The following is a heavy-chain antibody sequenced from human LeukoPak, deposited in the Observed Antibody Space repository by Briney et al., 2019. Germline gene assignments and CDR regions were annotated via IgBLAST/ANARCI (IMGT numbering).Heavy chain of an antibody. CDR3: ARDSLIVGATPNWFDP. CDR1: GYTFTSYY. V-gene: IGHV1-46*01. CDR2: INPSGGST. Sequence: ASVTVSFTASGYTFTSYYMHWVRQAPGQGLEWMGIINPSGGSTRYGQKFQGRVTMTRDTATSTVYMELSSLRSEDTAVYYCARDSLIVGATPNWFDPWGQGTLVTVSS. D-gene: IGHD1-26*01. J-gene: IGHJ5*02.